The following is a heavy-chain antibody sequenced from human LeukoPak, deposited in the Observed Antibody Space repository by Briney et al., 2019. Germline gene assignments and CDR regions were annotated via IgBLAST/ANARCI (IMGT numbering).Heavy chain of an antibody. J-gene: IGHJ4*02. Sequence: GGSLRLSCAASGFTFSSYAMHWVRQAPGKGLEWVAVISYDGSNKYYADSVKGRFTISRDNSKNTLYLQMNSLRAEDTAVYYCARQLKRPYYFDYWGQGTLVTVSS. CDR2: ISYDGSNK. V-gene: IGHV3-30-3*01. CDR3: ARQLKRPYYFDY. CDR1: GFTFSSYA. D-gene: IGHD1-1*01.